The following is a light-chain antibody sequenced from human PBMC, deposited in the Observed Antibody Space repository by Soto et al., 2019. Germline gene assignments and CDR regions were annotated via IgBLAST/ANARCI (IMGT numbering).Light chain of an antibody. Sequence: EIVMTQSPATLSVSPGDRATLSCRAGQPLNNNVAWYQHKPGQAPRLLIYGASTRATGISARFSGSGSGTEFTLTISSLQSEDFAVYYCQQYEKWPPSITFGQGTDWRL. CDR1: QPLNNN. V-gene: IGKV3-15*01. CDR3: QQYEKWPPSIT. CDR2: GAS. J-gene: IGKJ5*01.